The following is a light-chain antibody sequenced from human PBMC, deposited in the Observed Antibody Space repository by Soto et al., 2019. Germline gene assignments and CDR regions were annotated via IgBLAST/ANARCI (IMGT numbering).Light chain of an antibody. Sequence: EIELTQSPGTLSLSPGERATLSCRASQSVRSTYLAWYQQKPGQAPRLLIFGASSRASGIPDRFTGSVSGTDFTLTISRLEPEDFAVYYCQQYDSSPRITFGQGTRLEIK. V-gene: IGKV3-20*01. J-gene: IGKJ5*01. CDR1: QSVRSTY. CDR3: QQYDSSPRIT. CDR2: GAS.